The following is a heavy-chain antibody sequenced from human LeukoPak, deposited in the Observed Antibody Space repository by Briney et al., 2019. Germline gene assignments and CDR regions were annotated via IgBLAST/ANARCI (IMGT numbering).Heavy chain of an antibody. CDR3: ARGIAVAGIFDY. J-gene: IGHJ4*02. Sequence: GGSLRLSCAASGFTVSSNYMCWVRQAPGKGLEWVSVIYSGGGTYYADSVKGRFTISRDNSKNTLYLQMNSLRAEDTAVYYYARGIAVAGIFDYWGQGTLVTVSS. CDR2: IYSGGGT. CDR1: GFTVSSNY. V-gene: IGHV3-53*01. D-gene: IGHD6-19*01.